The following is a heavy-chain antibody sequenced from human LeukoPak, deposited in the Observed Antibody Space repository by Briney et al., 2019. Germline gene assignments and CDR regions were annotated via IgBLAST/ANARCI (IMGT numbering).Heavy chain of an antibody. Sequence: GASVKVSCKASGGTFSSYAISWVRQAPGQGLEWMGGIIPIFGTANYAQKFQGRVTITADESTSTAYMELSSLRSEDTAVYYCARGRCADSGSYPCGYYYYMDVWGKGTTVTISS. J-gene: IGHJ6*03. CDR1: GGTFSSYA. V-gene: IGHV1-69*13. CDR2: IIPIFGTA. CDR3: ARGRCADSGSYPCGYYYYMDV. D-gene: IGHD3-10*01.